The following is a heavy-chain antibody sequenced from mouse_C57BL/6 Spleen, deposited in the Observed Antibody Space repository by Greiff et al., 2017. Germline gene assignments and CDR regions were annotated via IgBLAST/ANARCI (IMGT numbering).Heavy chain of an antibody. Sequence: QVQLQQPGAELVKPGASVKMSCKASGYTFTSYWITWVKQRPGQGLEWIGDIYPGSGSTNYNEKFKSKATLTVETSSSTAYMPLSSLTSEDSAVYYCARSQLRLRAMDYWGQGTSVTVSS. J-gene: IGHJ4*01. D-gene: IGHD3-2*02. CDR2: IYPGSGST. V-gene: IGHV1-55*01. CDR1: GYTFTSYW. CDR3: ARSQLRLRAMDY.